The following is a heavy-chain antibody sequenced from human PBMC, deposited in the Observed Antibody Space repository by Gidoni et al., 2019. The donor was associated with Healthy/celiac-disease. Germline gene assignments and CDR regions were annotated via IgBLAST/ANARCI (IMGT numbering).Heavy chain of an antibody. V-gene: IGHV3-53*01. CDR2: SYSGGST. J-gene: IGHJ4*02. CDR1: GYTVSSNY. D-gene: IGHD4-17*01. CDR3: ARAAGGDYVIAS. Sequence: EVQLVESGGGLIQPGGSLRLSCAASGYTVSSNYMSWVRQAPGKGLEWVSVSYSGGSTYYADSVKGRFTISRDNSKNTLYLQMNSLRAEDTAVYYCARAAGGDYVIASWGQGTLVTVSS.